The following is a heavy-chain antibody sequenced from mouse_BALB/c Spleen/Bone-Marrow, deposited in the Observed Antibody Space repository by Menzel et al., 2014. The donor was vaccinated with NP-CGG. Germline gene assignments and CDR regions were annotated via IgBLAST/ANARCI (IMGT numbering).Heavy chain of an antibody. CDR2: IHPSDSET. V-gene: IGHV1-61*01. J-gene: IGHJ3*01. D-gene: IGHD2-1*01. Sequence: QVQLKESGTEVVSPGASVKLSCKASGYSFTTYWMNWVKQRPGQGLEWIGMIHPSDSETRLNQKFKDKATLTVDKSSSTAYMQLNSPTSEDSAVYYCAREKVYYGISWFAYWGQGTLVTVSA. CDR1: GYSFTTYW. CDR3: AREKVYYGISWFAY.